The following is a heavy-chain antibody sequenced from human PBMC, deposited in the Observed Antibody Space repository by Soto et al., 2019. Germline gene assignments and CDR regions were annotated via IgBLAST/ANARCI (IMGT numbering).Heavy chain of an antibody. CDR2: ISYDGSNK. Sequence: PGGSLRLSCAASGFTFSSYGMHWVRQAPGKGLEWVAVISYDGSNKYYADSVKGRFTIPRDNSKNTLYLQMNSLRAEDTAVYYCAKVHDYVWGSYRYNYYYGMDVWGQGTTVTVSS. CDR1: GFTFSSYG. V-gene: IGHV3-30*18. CDR3: AKVHDYVWGSYRYNYYYGMDV. D-gene: IGHD3-16*02. J-gene: IGHJ6*02.